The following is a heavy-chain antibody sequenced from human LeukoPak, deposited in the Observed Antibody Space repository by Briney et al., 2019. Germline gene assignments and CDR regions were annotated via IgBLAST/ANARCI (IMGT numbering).Heavy chain of an antibody. CDR3: AKDPGRAYCSSTSCYPYYFDY. Sequence: GGSLRLSCAASGFTFGSYAMSWVRQAPGKGLEWVSAISGSGGSTYYADSVKGRFTISRDNSKNTLYLQMNSLRAEDTAVYYCAKDPGRAYCSSTSCYPYYFDYWGQGTLSPSPQ. CDR2: ISGSGGST. CDR1: GFTFGSYA. J-gene: IGHJ4*02. D-gene: IGHD2-2*01. V-gene: IGHV3-23*01.